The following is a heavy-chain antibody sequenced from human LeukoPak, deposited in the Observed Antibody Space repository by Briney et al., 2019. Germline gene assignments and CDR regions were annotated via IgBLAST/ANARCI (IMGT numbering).Heavy chain of an antibody. V-gene: IGHV4-38-2*02. Sequence: SETLSLTCTVSGFSISSGYYWGWIRQPPGKGLEWIGDIYHSGSAYYNPSLKSRVTLSVDTSKNQFSLNLTSVTAADTAVYYCARGATMVRGRNYYYYMDVWGKGTTVTVSS. CDR1: GFSISSGYY. J-gene: IGHJ6*03. D-gene: IGHD3-10*01. CDR3: ARGATMVRGRNYYYYMDV. CDR2: IYHSGSA.